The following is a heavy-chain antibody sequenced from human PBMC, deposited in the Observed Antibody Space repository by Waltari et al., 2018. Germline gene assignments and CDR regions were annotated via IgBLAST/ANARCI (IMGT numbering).Heavy chain of an antibody. Sequence: EVQLVGCGGGLVKRGGSLSSSCAAAGFTFSSYTINWVRQAPGKGLEWVSSISSGSTFIYYADSVKGRFTISRDNAKNSLYLQMNSLRAEDTAVYYCAREWGVMVGTAGYYLDYWGQGTLVTVSS. J-gene: IGHJ4*02. D-gene: IGHD2-15*01. CDR2: ISSGSTFI. V-gene: IGHV3-21*01. CDR3: AREWGVMVGTAGYYLDY. CDR1: GFTFSSYT.